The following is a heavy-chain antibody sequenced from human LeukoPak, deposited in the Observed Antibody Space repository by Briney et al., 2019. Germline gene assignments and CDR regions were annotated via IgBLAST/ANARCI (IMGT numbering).Heavy chain of an antibody. Sequence: PSETLSLTCAVYGGSFSGYYWSWIRQPPGKGLEWIGEINHSGSTNYNPSLKSRVTISVDTSKNQFSLKLSSVTAADTAVYYCARGARLRYFDWLPGGRGCYFDYWGQGTLVTVSS. D-gene: IGHD3-9*01. CDR3: ARGARLRYFDWLPGGRGCYFDY. CDR2: INHSGST. V-gene: IGHV4-34*01. J-gene: IGHJ4*02. CDR1: GGSFSGYY.